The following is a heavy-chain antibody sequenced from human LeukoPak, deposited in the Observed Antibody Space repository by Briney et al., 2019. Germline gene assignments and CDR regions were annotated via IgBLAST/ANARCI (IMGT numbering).Heavy chain of an antibody. CDR3: MTSSSWTYYYYGMDI. CDR1: GGPISSVRYY. CDR2: IYYSGST. D-gene: IGHD6-13*01. Sequence: PSQTLSLTCTVSGGPISSVRYYWGWIRQSPGEGLEWIGSIYYSGSTYYNPYLKSRVTISVDTSKNQFSLKLSSVTAPDTAVYYCMTSSSWTYYYYGMDIWGQGTTVTVSS. J-gene: IGHJ6*02. V-gene: IGHV4-39*01.